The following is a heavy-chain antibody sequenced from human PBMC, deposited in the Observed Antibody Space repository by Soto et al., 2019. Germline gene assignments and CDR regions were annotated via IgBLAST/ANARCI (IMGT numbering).Heavy chain of an antibody. Sequence: PSETLSLTCSVSGASIRSYYWHWIRQPPGKGLEWIGYVYTSDYTRYSSSLKSRVTISVDTSKNQFSLKLSSVTAADTAVYYCARGRTRRYSSSGYYYYYGMDVWGQGTTVTVSS. CDR2: VYTSDYT. D-gene: IGHD5-18*01. CDR1: GASIRSYY. V-gene: IGHV4-4*08. CDR3: ARGRTRRYSSSGYYYYYGMDV. J-gene: IGHJ6*02.